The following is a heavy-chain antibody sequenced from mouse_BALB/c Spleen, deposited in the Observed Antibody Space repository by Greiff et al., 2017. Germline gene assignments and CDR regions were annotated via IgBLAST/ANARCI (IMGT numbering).Heavy chain of an antibody. D-gene: IGHD2-1*01. J-gene: IGHJ4*01. CDR2: ISYSGST. CDR3: ARYGNYVGDAMDY. CDR1: GDSITSGY. Sequence: EVKLMESGPSLVKPSQTLSLTCSVTGDSITSGYWNWIRKFPGNKLEYMGYISYSGSTYYNPSLKSRISITRDTSKNQYYLQLNSVTTEDTATYYCARYGNYVGDAMDYWGQGTSVTVSS. V-gene: IGHV3-8*02.